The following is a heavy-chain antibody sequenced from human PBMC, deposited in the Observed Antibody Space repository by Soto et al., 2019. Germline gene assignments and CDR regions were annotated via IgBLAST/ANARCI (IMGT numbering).Heavy chain of an antibody. D-gene: IGHD3-22*01. V-gene: IGHV5-51*01. Sequence: LGESLKISCRTSGYRFTSYWIAWVRQMPGKGLEWMGIIFPSDSDTRYSPSFQGQVTISADSSTSTVFLQWASLKASDTAVYFCARKDKSGYFNWFDPWGQGTLVTV. CDR3: ARKDKSGYFNWFDP. CDR2: IFPSDSDT. J-gene: IGHJ5*02. CDR1: GYRFTSYW.